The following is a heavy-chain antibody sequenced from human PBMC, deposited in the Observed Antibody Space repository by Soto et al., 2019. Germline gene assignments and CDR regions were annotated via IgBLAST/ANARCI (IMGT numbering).Heavy chain of an antibody. D-gene: IGHD1-26*01. CDR3: GKDVGDYVPYYYGVDV. CDR2: IASDGNEQ. J-gene: IGHJ6*02. Sequence: QVQLVESGGGVVQPGTSLRLSCAASGFTFKTHAMHWVRQAPGKGLEWMAVIASDGNEQFYADSVKGRFTISRDNSKNALDLQINTLRNEDTAVYYCGKDVGDYVPYYYGVDVWCQGTTVTVSS. V-gene: IGHV3-30*18. CDR1: GFTFKTHA.